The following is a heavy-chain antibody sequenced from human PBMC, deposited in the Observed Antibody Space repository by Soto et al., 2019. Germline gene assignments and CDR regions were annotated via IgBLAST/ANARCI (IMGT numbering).Heavy chain of an antibody. Sequence: EVPLLESGGGLVQPGGSLRLSCAASGFTFSSYAMSWVRQAPGKGLEWVSAISGSGGSTYYADSVKGRFTISRDNSTNTLYLQMNRLRAEDTAVYYCAKENGYSSSWFECDYWGQGTLVTVSS. CDR1: GFTFSSYA. D-gene: IGHD6-13*01. V-gene: IGHV3-23*01. CDR2: ISGSGGST. J-gene: IGHJ4*02. CDR3: AKENGYSSSWFECDY.